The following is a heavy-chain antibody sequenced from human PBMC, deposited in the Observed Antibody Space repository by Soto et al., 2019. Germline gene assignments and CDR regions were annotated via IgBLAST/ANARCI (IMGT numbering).Heavy chain of an antibody. J-gene: IGHJ3*02. Sequence: QVQLVQSGAEVKKPGASVKVSCKASGYTFTSYAMHWVRQAPGQRLEWMGWINASNGNTKYSQKFQGRVTITRETSASTAYMELSSLRSEDTAVYYCASRIAAAGTGAFDIWGQGTMVTVSS. D-gene: IGHD6-13*01. CDR3: ASRIAAAGTGAFDI. CDR1: GYTFTSYA. V-gene: IGHV1-3*01. CDR2: INASNGNT.